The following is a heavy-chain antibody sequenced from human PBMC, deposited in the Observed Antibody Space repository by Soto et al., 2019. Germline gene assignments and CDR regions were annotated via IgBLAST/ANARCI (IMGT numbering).Heavy chain of an antibody. CDR2: ISYDGSNK. D-gene: IGHD5-18*01. CDR3: AKDKGPYSYGPYGMDV. V-gene: IGHV3-30*18. Sequence: QVQLVESGGGVVQPGRSLRLSCAASGFTFSGYGMHWVRQAPGKVLEWVALISYDGSNKYYADSVKGRFTISRDNSKNTLYLQMNSLRAEDVAVYYCAKDKGPYSYGPYGMDVWGQGTTVTVSS. CDR1: GFTFSGYG. J-gene: IGHJ6*02.